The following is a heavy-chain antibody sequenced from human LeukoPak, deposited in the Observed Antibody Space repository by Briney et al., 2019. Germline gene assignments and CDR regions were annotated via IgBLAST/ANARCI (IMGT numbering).Heavy chain of an antibody. CDR1: GGSISSSNYY. CDR2: IYYSGNT. D-gene: IGHD4-11*01. Sequence: SETLSLTCTVSGGSISSSNYYWGWIRQPPGKGLEWIGTIYYSGNTFHNPSLKSRVTISVDTSKNQFSLKLSSVTAADTAVCYCARHHSHQFDIWGQGTMVTVSS. CDR3: ARHHSHQFDI. V-gene: IGHV4-39*01. J-gene: IGHJ3*02.